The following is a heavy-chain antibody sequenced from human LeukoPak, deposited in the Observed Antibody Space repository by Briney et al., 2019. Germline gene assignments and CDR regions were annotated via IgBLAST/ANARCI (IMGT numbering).Heavy chain of an antibody. CDR1: GYTFTSYG. V-gene: IGHV1-18*01. D-gene: IGHD3-10*01. J-gene: IGHJ4*02. Sequence: AAVKVSCKGSGYTFTSYGISGVRQAPGQGLEWMGWISAYNGNTNYAQKLQGRVTMTTDTSTSTAYMELRSLRSDDTAVYYCARSGSGEHLGYFDYWGQGTLVTVSS. CDR2: ISAYNGNT. CDR3: ARSGSGEHLGYFDY.